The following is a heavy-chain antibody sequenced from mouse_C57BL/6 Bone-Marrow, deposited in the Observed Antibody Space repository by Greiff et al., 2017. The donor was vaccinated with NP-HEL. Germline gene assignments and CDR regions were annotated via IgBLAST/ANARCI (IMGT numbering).Heavy chain of an antibody. D-gene: IGHD2-10*01. CDR3: ARSYDGYFDY. J-gene: IGHJ2*01. Sequence: VQLQQSGPVLVKPGASVKMSCKASGYTFTDYYMNWVKQSHGKSLEWIGVINPYNGGTSYNQKFKGKATLTADKSSSTAYMELRSLTSEDSAVYFCARSYDGYFDYWGQGTTLTVSS. CDR2: INPYNGGT. V-gene: IGHV1-19*01. CDR1: GYTFTDYY.